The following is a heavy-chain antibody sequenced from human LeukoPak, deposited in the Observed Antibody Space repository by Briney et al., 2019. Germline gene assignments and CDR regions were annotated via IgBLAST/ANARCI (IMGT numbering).Heavy chain of an antibody. V-gene: IGHV5-51*01. CDR3: ASGWSPIVVVPAAVDY. J-gene: IGHJ4*02. D-gene: IGHD2-2*01. Sequence: GESLKISCKGSGYSFTSYWIGWVRQMPGKGLEWMGIIYPGDSDTRYSPSFQGQVTISADKSISTAYLQWSSLKASDTAMYYCASGWSPIVVVPAAVDYWGRGTLVTVSS. CDR1: GYSFTSYW. CDR2: IYPGDSDT.